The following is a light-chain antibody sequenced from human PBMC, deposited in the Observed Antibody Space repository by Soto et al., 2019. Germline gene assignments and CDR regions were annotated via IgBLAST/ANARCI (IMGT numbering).Light chain of an antibody. CDR3: QQYYNWPLT. Sequence: EIVMTQSPATLSVSPGERATLSCRPSQSVSSNLAWYQQKPGQAPRLLIYGTSTRVTGIPARFSGSGSGTEFTLTISSLQSEDFAVYYCQQYYNWPLTFGGGTKVDIK. V-gene: IGKV3-15*01. CDR2: GTS. J-gene: IGKJ4*01. CDR1: QSVSSN.